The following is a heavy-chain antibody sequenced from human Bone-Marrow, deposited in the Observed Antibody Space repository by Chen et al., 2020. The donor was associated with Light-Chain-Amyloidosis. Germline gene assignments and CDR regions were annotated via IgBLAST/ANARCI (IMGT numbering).Heavy chain of an antibody. D-gene: IGHD1-26*01. CDR2: ISWNSGYI. J-gene: IGHJ6*03. CDR3: AGSWRELLVSPYYYMDV. V-gene: IGHV3-9*01. CDR1: GFTFGDYA. Sequence: EIQLVESGGGLVQPGRSLRRSCAASGFTFGDYAMHWVRLAPGRGLEWVSGISWNSGYIAYAASVKGRFTISRDNAQNSLYLQMNSLRAEDTAVYYCAGSWRELLVSPYYYMDVWGKGTTVTVSS.